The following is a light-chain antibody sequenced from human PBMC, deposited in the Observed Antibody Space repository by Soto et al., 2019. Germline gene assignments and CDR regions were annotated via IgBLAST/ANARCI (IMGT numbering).Light chain of an antibody. CDR1: QSVSSN. CDR2: DAS. CDR3: QQRSNWPPEIT. Sequence: EIVMTQSPVALSVSPGERVTLSCRASQSVSSNLAWYQQKPGQAPRLLIYDASNRATGIPARFSGSGSGTDFTLTISSLEPEDFAVYYCQQRSNWPPEITFGQGTRLEIK. J-gene: IGKJ5*01. V-gene: IGKV3-11*01.